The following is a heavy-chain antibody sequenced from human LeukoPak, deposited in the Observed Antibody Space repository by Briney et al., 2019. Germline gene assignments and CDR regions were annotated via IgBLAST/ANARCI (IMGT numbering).Heavy chain of an antibody. CDR2: IWFDGSEQ. J-gene: IGHJ1*01. Sequence: GGSLRLSCAASGFTFSTYAIHWVRQAPGKGLGWVAVIWFDGSEQYYADSVKGRFIISRDNSKSTSNLQLNSLRAEDTAVYYCAREGDSRWGELSPWGQGTLVTVSS. D-gene: IGHD3-16*02. CDR1: GFTFSTYA. CDR3: AREGDSRWGELSP. V-gene: IGHV3-33*01.